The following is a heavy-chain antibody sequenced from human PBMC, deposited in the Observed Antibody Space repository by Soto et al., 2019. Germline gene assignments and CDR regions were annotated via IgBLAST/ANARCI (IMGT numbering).Heavy chain of an antibody. V-gene: IGHV3-7*01. CDR1: GFTFSSYA. D-gene: IGHD2-21*02. CDR3: ANCESAVPATY. CDR2: IKPDGSEG. J-gene: IGHJ4*02. Sequence: GGSLRLSCAASGFTFSSYAMSWVRQAPGKGLEWVANIKPDGSEGYYVDSVKGRFTISRDNAKNSLYLQLNSLRAEDTAVYYCANCESAVPATYWGQGALVTVSS.